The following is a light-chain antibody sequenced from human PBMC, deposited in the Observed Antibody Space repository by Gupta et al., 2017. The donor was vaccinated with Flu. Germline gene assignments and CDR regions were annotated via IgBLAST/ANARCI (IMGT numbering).Light chain of an antibody. V-gene: IGLV2-14*01. J-gene: IGLJ3*02. CDR2: EVS. Sequence: QSALTQPASVSGSPGQSITISCTGTSSDVGNYNYVSWYQHHPGKAPKLVIYEVSNRPSGVSNRFAGSKAGNTAYLTISGLQAEDEAEFYCSSYINSNTLVFGGGTKVTVL. CDR1: SSDVGNYNY. CDR3: SSYINSNTLV.